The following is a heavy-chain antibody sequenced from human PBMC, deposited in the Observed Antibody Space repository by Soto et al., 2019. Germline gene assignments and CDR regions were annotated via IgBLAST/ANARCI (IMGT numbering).Heavy chain of an antibody. Sequence: QVQLQESGPGLVKPSETLSLNCIVSGGSISSHYWSWIRQPAGKGLEWIGRIHSSGSTNYNPSLTGRLSMSVDTSKNQVSLKLTSVTAADTAVYYCARDGTHYNFWSGLLRQVPYFDYWGQGTLVTVSS. CDR1: GGSISSHY. D-gene: IGHD3-3*01. CDR2: IHSSGST. J-gene: IGHJ4*02. V-gene: IGHV4-4*07. CDR3: ARDGTHYNFWSGLLRQVPYFDY.